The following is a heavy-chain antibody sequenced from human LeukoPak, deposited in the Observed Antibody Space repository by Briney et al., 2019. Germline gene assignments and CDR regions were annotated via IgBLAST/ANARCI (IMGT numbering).Heavy chain of an antibody. Sequence: ASVKVSCKVSGYTLTELSMHWVRQAPGKGLEWMGGFDPEDGETIYAQKFQGRVTMTEDTSTDTAYMELSSLRSEDTAVYYCARARPNYYYSSGYYYLDDWGQGTLVTVSA. CDR3: ARARPNYYYSSGYYYLDD. CDR2: FDPEDGET. V-gene: IGHV1-24*01. CDR1: GYTLTELS. D-gene: IGHD3-22*01. J-gene: IGHJ4*02.